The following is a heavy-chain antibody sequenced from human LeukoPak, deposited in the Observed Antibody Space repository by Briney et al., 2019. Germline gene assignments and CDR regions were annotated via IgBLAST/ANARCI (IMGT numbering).Heavy chain of an antibody. D-gene: IGHD6-25*01. CDR2: IYYRGST. CDR3: ARERGHLDY. J-gene: IGHJ4*02. Sequence: SETLSLTCTVSGGSISSSSYYWGWIRQPPGKGLEWIGTIYYRGSTYYNPSLKSRVTISVDTSKNQFSLKLNSVTAADTAVYYCARERGHLDYWGQGTLVTVSS. CDR1: GGSISSSSYY. V-gene: IGHV4-39*02.